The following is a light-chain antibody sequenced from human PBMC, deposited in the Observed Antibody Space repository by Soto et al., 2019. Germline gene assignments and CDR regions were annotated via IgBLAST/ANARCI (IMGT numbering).Light chain of an antibody. CDR1: QRMSGW. V-gene: IGKV1-5*01. J-gene: IGKJ1*01. CDR2: DVS. CDR3: QQYDSFSVT. Sequence: DIQMTQSPSPPSAAGGSTVTTACRASQRMSGWLAWDQQKPGIAPKLLIYDVSALKRGVPPRFSGSGSGTEFTLTISSLQPDDFATYYCQQYDSFSVTFGQGTKVDIK.